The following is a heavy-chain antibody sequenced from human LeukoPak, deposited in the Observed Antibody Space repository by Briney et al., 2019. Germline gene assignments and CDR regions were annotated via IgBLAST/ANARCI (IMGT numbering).Heavy chain of an antibody. Sequence: PSETLSLTCTVSGGSISTYFWGWIRQSPGKGLEWIGWSYHRGSTSYNSSLKSRVAISVDTSKNQFSLKLSSVTAADTAVYYCTRDRELGYWGQGTLVTDSS. CDR1: GGSISTYF. V-gene: IGHV4-59*01. CDR2: SYHRGST. CDR3: TRDRELGY. J-gene: IGHJ4*02. D-gene: IGHD1-1*01.